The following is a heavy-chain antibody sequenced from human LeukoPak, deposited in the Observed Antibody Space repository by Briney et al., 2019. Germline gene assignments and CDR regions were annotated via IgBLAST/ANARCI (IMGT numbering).Heavy chain of an antibody. V-gene: IGHV4-59*08. Sequence: SETLSLTCTVSGRSISSYYWSWIRQPPGKGLEWIGYIYYSGSTNSNTSLKSRVTISVDTSKNQFSLKVRSVTAADTAVYYCASTSNYAFNIWGQGTMVTVSS. CDR2: IYYSGST. CDR3: ASTSNYAFNI. D-gene: IGHD5-24*01. CDR1: GRSISSYY. J-gene: IGHJ3*02.